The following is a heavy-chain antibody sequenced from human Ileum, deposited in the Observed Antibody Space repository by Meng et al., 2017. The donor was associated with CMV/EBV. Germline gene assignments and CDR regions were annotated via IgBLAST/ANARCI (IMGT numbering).Heavy chain of an antibody. CDR2: ISGSDGST. Sequence: GGSLRLSCAASGFTFSSYAMSWVRQAPGKGLEWVSAISGSDGSTYYADSVKGRFAITRDNSKNTLDLQMNSLRAEDTAVYYCAKSQSFYGSGSYSDYWGQGTLVTVSS. V-gene: IGHV3-23*01. D-gene: IGHD3-10*01. CDR3: AKSQSFYGSGSYSDY. CDR1: GFTFSSYA. J-gene: IGHJ4*02.